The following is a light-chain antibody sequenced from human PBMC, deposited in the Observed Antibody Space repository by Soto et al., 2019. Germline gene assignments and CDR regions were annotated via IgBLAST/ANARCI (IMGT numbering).Light chain of an antibody. CDR1: QSVSANY. CDR2: GAS. V-gene: IGKV3-20*01. CDR3: QQYGSSPFT. J-gene: IGKJ3*01. Sequence: EVVLTQSPATLSLSPGERATLSSRADQSVSANYLAWYQQKPGQAPRLLIYGASSRATGIPDRFSGSGSGTDFTLTISRLEPEDFAVFYCQQYGSSPFTFGPGTKVDI.